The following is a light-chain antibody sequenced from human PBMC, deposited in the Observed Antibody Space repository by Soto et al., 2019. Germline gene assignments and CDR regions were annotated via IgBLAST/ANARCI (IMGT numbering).Light chain of an antibody. Sequence: EIVLTQSPATLSLSPGERATLSCRASQSVSSYLAWYQQKPGQAPRLLIYDASNRATGIPARFSGSGSGTDFTLTISSLQSEDFAFYYCQQYDNWPWTFGQGTKVDIK. V-gene: IGKV3-11*01. CDR1: QSVSSY. CDR3: QQYDNWPWT. J-gene: IGKJ1*01. CDR2: DAS.